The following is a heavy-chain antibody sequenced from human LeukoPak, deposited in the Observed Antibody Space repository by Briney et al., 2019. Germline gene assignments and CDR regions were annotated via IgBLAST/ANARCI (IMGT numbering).Heavy chain of an antibody. D-gene: IGHD3-22*01. V-gene: IGHV4-59*01. Sequence: SETLSLTCTVSGGSISSYYWSWIRQPPGKGLEWIGYIYYSGSTNYNPSLKSRVTISVETSKNQFSLKLSSVTAADTAVYYCARVTGYMIEDYFDYWGQGTLVTVPS. J-gene: IGHJ4*02. CDR3: ARVTGYMIEDYFDY. CDR1: GGSISSYY. CDR2: IYYSGST.